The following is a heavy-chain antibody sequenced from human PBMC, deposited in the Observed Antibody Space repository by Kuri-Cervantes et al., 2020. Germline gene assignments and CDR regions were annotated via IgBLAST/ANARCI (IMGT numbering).Heavy chain of an antibody. J-gene: IGHJ4*02. Sequence: GSLRLSCTVSGGSISSYYWSWIRQHPGKGLEWIGYIYYSGSTYYNPSLKSRVTISVDTSKNQFSLKLSSVTAADTAVYYCARGPLTSVTNAYFDYWGQGTLVTVSS. D-gene: IGHD4-17*01. CDR3: ARGPLTSVTNAYFDY. CDR2: IYYSGST. V-gene: IGHV4-59*12. CDR1: GGSISSYY.